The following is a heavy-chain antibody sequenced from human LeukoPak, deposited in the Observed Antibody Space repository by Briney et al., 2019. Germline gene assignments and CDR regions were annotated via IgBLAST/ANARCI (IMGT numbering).Heavy chain of an antibody. CDR1: DGFITSEFAT. CDR2: IYYSGST. D-gene: IGHD6-13*01. V-gene: IGHV4-59*05. Sequence: ASETLSPTWPLSDGFITSEFATWVRQPPGKGLEWIGSIYYSGSTYYNPSLKSRVTISVDTSKNQFSLKQSSVKDEDTARNYYATDETLPGTVADYFYGIDVWGEGTTVTVSS. J-gene: IGHJ6*01. CDR3: ATDETLPGTVADYFYGIDV.